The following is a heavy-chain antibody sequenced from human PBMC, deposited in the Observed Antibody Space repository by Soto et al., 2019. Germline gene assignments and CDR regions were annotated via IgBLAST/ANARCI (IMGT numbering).Heavy chain of an antibody. CDR3: ARLIGEGYSGTYAFDY. Sequence: QVQLVQSGAEVKKPGSSVKVSCKASGGTFNNYAISWVRQAPGQGLEWMGGIIPLFGTANYAQKFEGRVTITADKSTDTAYMELSSLKPEDTAVYYCARLIGEGYSGTYAFDYWGQGTLVTVSS. CDR1: GGTFNNYA. V-gene: IGHV1-69*06. CDR2: IIPLFGTA. J-gene: IGHJ4*02. D-gene: IGHD1-26*01.